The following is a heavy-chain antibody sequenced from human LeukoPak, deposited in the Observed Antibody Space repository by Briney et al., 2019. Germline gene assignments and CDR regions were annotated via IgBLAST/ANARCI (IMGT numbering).Heavy chain of an antibody. CDR3: AREHGISRSWFDP. Sequence: SGGSLRLSCAASGLTISDNYMSWVRQGPNKGLEWVAIIYSGGSRYYADFVKGRFTISRDTSRNSLSLEMNSLTSEDTAVYYCAREHGISRSWFDPWGQGTPVIVSS. CDR1: GLTISDNY. CDR2: IYSGGSR. V-gene: IGHV3-66*01. J-gene: IGHJ5*02. D-gene: IGHD2-15*01.